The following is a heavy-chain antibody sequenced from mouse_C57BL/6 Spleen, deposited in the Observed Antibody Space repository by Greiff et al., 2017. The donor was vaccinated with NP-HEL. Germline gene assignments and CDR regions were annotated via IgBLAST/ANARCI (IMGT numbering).Heavy chain of an antibody. CDR3: ARRGINFDV. D-gene: IGHD2-4*01. CDR2: IDPSDSYT. CDR1: GYTFTSYW. V-gene: IGHV1-69*01. J-gene: IGHJ1*03. Sequence: VQLQQPGAELVMPGASVKLSCKASGYTFTSYWMHWVKQRPGQGLEWIGEIDPSDSYTNYNQKFKGKSTLTVDKSSSTAYMQLSSLTSEDSAVYYCARRGINFDVWGTGTTVTVST.